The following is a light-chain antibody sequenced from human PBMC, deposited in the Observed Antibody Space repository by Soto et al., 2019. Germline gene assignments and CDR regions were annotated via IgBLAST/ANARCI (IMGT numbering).Light chain of an antibody. CDR3: SSYTISTTLV. J-gene: IGLJ1*01. CDR2: EVS. CDR1: SSDLGVYNY. V-gene: IGLV2-14*01. Sequence: QSVLTQPASVSGSPGQSITISCTGTSSDLGVYNYVSWYQQHPGKAPKLMIYEVSNRPSGVSNRFSGSKSGNTASLTISGLQAEDEADYYCSSYTISTTLVFGTGTK.